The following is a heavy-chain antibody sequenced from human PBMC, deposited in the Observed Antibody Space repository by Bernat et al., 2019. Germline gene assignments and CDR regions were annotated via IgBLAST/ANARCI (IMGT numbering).Heavy chain of an antibody. J-gene: IGHJ6*03. CDR1: GGTFSSYA. Sequence: QVQLVQSGAEVKKPGSSVKVSCNASGGTFSSYAISWVRQAPGQGLEWMGGIIPIFGTANYAQKLQGRVTITADESTSTAYMELSSLRSEDTAVYYCARAGSETTNYYYYYYMDVWGKGTTVTVSS. V-gene: IGHV1-69*01. CDR3: ARAGSETTNYYYYYYMDV. D-gene: IGHD1-7*01. CDR2: IIPIFGTA.